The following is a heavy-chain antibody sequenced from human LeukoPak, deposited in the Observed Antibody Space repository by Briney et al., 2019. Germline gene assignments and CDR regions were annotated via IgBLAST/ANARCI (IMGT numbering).Heavy chain of an antibody. V-gene: IGHV4-30-4*01. J-gene: IGHJ6*02. CDR1: GGSISSGDYY. CDR3: ARDWEYSSGWYHFNYYYGMDV. D-gene: IGHD6-19*01. Sequence: SETLSLTCTVSGGSISSGDYYWSWIRQPPGKGLEWIGYIYYSGSTYYNPSLKSRVTMSVDTSKNQFSLKLSSVTAADTAVYYCARDWEYSSGWYHFNYYYGMDVWGQGTTVTVSS. CDR2: IYYSGST.